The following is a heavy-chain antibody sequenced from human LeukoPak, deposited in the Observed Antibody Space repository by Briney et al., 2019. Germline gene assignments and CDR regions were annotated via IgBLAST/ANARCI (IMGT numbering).Heavy chain of an antibody. Sequence: ASVTVSFKASGYTFTIYDVNWVRQATGQGLEWMGWMNPNSGNTGYAQKFQGRVTMTTNTSISTAYMELSSLRSEDTAVYYCASARTYGGDSGSALDYWGQGTLVTVSS. V-gene: IGHV1-8*01. CDR1: GYTFTIYD. CDR3: ASARTYGGDSGSALDY. D-gene: IGHD4-23*01. J-gene: IGHJ4*02. CDR2: MNPNSGNT.